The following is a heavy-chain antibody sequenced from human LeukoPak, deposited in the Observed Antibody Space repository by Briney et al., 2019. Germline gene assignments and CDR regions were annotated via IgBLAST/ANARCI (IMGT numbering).Heavy chain of an antibody. CDR2: IRSKAYGGTT. J-gene: IGHJ4*02. CDR1: GFTFGDYA. V-gene: IGHV3-49*04. CDR3: TTNFPTTDY. Sequence: GGSLRLSCTASGFTFGDYAMSWVRQAPGKGLEWVGFIRSKAYGGTTEYAASVKGRFTISGDDSKSIAYLQMNSLKTEDTAVYYCTTNFPTTDYWGQGTLVTVSS. D-gene: IGHD1-1*01.